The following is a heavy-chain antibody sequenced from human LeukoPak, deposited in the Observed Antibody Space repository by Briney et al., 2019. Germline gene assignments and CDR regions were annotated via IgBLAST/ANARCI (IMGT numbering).Heavy chain of an antibody. CDR2: INHSGST. D-gene: IGHD3-10*01. V-gene: IGHV4-34*01. Sequence: PSETLSLTCAVYGGSFSGYYWSWIRHPPGKGLEWIGEINHSGSTNYNPSLKSRVTISVDTSKNQFSLKLGSVTAADTAVYYCARISGGVYYYYYYGMDVWGQGTTVTVSS. CDR1: GGSFSGYY. J-gene: IGHJ6*02. CDR3: ARISGGVYYYYYYGMDV.